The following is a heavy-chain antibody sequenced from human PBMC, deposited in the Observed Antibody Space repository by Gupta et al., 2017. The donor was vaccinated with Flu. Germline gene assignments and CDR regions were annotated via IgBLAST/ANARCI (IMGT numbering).Heavy chain of an antibody. V-gene: IGHV4-39*01. CDR3: VRLSRSDVFDI. CDR2: IYYSGST. D-gene: IGHD2-2*01. J-gene: IGHJ3*02. Sequence: QVQLQASGAGLVKPSEPLSPTCTVSGDSISSSSSYWGWIRQPPGKGLEWIGSIYYSGSTYYNPSLTSRVTISVDTSKNQFSLKLSSVTAADTAVYYCVRLSRSDVFDIWGQGTMVTVSS. CDR1: GDSISSSSSY.